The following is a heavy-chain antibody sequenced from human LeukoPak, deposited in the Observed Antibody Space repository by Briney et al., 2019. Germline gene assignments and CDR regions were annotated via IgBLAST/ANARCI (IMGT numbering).Heavy chain of an antibody. CDR3: ARSSTADFDL. CDR2: IYHTGAT. V-gene: IGHV4-30-2*01. CDR1: GGSFSSGGYP. J-gene: IGHJ2*01. D-gene: IGHD2-2*01. Sequence: PSQTLSLTCAVFGGSFSSGGYPWSWIRQPPGKGLEWIGYIYHTGATYYNPSLKSRVTISVDKSKNLLSLNLTPVTAADTAVYYCARSSTADFDLWGRGTLVAVSS.